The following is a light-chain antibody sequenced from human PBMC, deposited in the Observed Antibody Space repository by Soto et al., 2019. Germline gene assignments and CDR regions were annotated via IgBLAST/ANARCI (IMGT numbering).Light chain of an antibody. Sequence: AIRMTQSPSSFSASTGDRVSITCRATQYIGTYLAWYQQIPGKAPKLLIYDASTLQTGVPSRFSGSGSGTEFTLTISSLQPDDFATYYCQQANSFPLTFGGGTKVDIK. CDR2: DAS. J-gene: IGKJ4*01. CDR3: QQANSFPLT. CDR1: QYIGTY. V-gene: IGKV1-8*01.